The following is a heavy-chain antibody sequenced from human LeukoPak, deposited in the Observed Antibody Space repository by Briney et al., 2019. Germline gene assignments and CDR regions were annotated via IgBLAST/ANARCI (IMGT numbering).Heavy chain of an antibody. CDR3: ARSFWSGRGVDY. CDR1: GYSFTDYY. J-gene: IGHJ4*02. D-gene: IGHD3-3*01. Sequence: ASVKVSCKASGYSFTDYYMHWVRQAPGQGLEWMGWINPNSGGTNYAQKFQGRVTMTRDTSISTAYMELSRLRSDDTAVYYCARSFWSGRGVDYWGQGTLVTVSS. V-gene: IGHV1-2*02. CDR2: INPNSGGT.